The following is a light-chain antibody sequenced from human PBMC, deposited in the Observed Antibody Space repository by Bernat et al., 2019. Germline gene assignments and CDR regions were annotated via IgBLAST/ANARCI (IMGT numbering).Light chain of an antibody. V-gene: IGKV1-5*03. CDR2: KTS. J-gene: IGKJ4*01. CDR3: QQYFTYPLT. CDR1: QNINNW. Sequence: DVQLTHSPSTLSASVGDRVTITCRASQNINNWLAWYQQKPGKAPKLLISKTSGLESGVPSRFSGSGSGTEYTLTISSLQPDDFATYYCQQYFTYPLTCGGGTRVEIK.